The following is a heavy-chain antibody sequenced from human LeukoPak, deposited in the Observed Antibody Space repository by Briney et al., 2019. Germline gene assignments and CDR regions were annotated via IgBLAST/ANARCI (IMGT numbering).Heavy chain of an antibody. J-gene: IGHJ6*02. CDR3: ARDTPYGDYARYYYYGMDV. V-gene: IGHV1-69*04. CDR1: GRTFRSYA. Sequence: GPSVNVSCTASGRTFRSYAISWVRPARGQGLEWMGRIIPIIVIANNAQKFPGRVTITADKSTSTAYMARSSLRSEDTAVYYCARDTPYGDYARYYYYGMDVWGQGTTVTVSS. CDR2: IIPIIVIA. D-gene: IGHD4-17*01.